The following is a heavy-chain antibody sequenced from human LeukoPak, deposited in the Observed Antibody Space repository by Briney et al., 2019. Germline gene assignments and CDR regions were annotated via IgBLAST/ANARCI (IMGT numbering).Heavy chain of an antibody. CDR3: ARGPTGHSCGWYTFSRGRPVKRFDG. J-gene: IGHJ4*02. Sequence: ASVKVSCKASGYTFTSYDINWVRQATVQGLEWMGWMNPNSGNTHYAQKFQGRVTMTRNTSISTAYIERSSLRSEDTPVYYCARGPTGHSCGWYTFSRGRPVKRFDGWGQGTLVTVSP. V-gene: IGHV1-8*01. CDR2: MNPNSGNT. CDR1: GYTFTSYD. D-gene: IGHD6-19*01.